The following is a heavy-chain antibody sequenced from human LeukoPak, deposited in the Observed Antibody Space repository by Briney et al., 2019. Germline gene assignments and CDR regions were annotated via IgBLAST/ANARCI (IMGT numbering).Heavy chain of an antibody. V-gene: IGHV3-7*01. CDR2: IERVGSQI. D-gene: IGHD1-1*01. Sequence: PGGSLRLSCVSAGLTFSNDWTTWVRQAPGKGLEWVANIERVGSQIQYADSVKGRFTISRDNTRNSLFLQMNSLRVEDTALYYCARDTTRSSGSTYFDALDMWGQGTMVSVSS. J-gene: IGHJ3*02. CDR3: ARDTTRSSGSTYFDALDM. CDR1: GLTFSNDW.